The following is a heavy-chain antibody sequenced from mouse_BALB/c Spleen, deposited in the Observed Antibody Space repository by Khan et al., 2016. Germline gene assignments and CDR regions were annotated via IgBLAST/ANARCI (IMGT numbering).Heavy chain of an antibody. J-gene: IGHJ3*01. CDR3: SRSVADAY. CDR2: INPSTGYT. V-gene: IGHV1-7*01. D-gene: IGHD1-1*01. CDR1: GYTFTSYW. Sequence: QVQLQQSGAELAKPGASVKMSCKASGYTFTSYWMHWVKQRPGKGLEWIGYINPSTGYTEYNQKFKDKATLTADKSSSTAYMQLSSLTSEDSSVYYCSRSVADAYWLHGTLLTVSA.